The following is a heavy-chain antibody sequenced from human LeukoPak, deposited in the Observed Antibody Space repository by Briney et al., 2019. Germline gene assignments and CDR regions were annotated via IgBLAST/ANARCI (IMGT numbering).Heavy chain of an antibody. V-gene: IGHV3-64*01. Sequence: PGGSLRLSCAASGFTFSSYAMHWVRQAPGKGLEYVSAISSNGGSTYYANSVKGRFTISRDNSKNTLYLQMGSLRAEDMAVYYCARSKVPYSSSWDFDYWGQGTLVTVSS. J-gene: IGHJ4*02. D-gene: IGHD6-13*01. CDR1: GFTFSSYA. CDR3: ARSKVPYSSSWDFDY. CDR2: ISSNGGST.